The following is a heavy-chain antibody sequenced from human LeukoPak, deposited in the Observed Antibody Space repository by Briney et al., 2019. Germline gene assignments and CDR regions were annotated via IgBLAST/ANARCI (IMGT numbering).Heavy chain of an antibody. Sequence: SETLSLTCTVSGGSIHSYYWSWIRQPPGKGLEWIGYIYYSGSTNYNPSLKSRVTISVDTSKNQFSLKLSSVTAADTAVYYCARHRPGYYYAFDYWGQGTLVTVSS. D-gene: IGHD3-22*01. CDR1: GGSIHSYY. CDR3: ARHRPGYYYAFDY. J-gene: IGHJ4*02. V-gene: IGHV4-59*08. CDR2: IYYSGST.